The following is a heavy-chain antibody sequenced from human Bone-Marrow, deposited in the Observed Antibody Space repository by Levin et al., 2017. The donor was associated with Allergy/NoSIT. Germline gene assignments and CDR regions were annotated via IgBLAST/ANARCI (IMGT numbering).Heavy chain of an antibody. CDR1: GGSISSGGQS. CDR2: IYHSGNA. CDR3: ARSRSWVGAAAASS. D-gene: IGHD6-13*01. Sequence: LRLSCAVSGGSISSGGQSWSWIRQPPGKGLEWIGYIYHSGNAHYNPSLKSRVSISIDTSKNQFSLNLTSVTAADTAVYFCARSRSWVGAAAASSWGQGILVSVSS. J-gene: IGHJ5*02. V-gene: IGHV4-30-2*02.